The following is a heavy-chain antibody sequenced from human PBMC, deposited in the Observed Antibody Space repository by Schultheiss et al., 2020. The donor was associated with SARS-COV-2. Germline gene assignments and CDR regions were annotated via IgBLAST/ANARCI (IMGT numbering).Heavy chain of an antibody. CDR3: ASGVYRFLEWQERDY. V-gene: IGHV4-38-2*02. J-gene: IGHJ4*02. CDR2: IYHNGAT. D-gene: IGHD3-3*01. Sequence: SQTLSLTCTVSSYSISRGYYWGWIRQPPGKGLEWIGDIYHNGATYNNPSLKSRVTISVDTSKNQFSLKLSSVTAADTAVYYCASGVYRFLEWQERDYWGQGTLVTVSS. CDR1: SYSISRGYY.